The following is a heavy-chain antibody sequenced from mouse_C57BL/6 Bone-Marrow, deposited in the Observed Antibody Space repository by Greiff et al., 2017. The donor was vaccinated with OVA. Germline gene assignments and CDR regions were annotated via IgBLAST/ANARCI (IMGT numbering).Heavy chain of an antibody. D-gene: IGHD1-1*01. CDR2: IDPENGDT. V-gene: IGHV14-4*01. CDR3: TTLYYYGSSLYYFDY. J-gene: IGHJ2*01. CDR1: GFNIKDDY. Sequence: EVQLQQSGAELVRPGASVKLSCTASGFNIKDDYMHWVKQRPEQGLEWIGWIDPENGDTEYASKFQGKATITADTSSNTAYLQLSSLTSEDTAVYYCTTLYYYGSSLYYFDYWGQGTTLTVSS.